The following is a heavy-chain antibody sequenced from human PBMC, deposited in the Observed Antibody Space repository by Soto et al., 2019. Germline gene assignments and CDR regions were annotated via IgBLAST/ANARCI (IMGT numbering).Heavy chain of an antibody. CDR3: AHRLGPHCSGGSCYYSDY. D-gene: IGHD2-15*01. Sequence: SGPTLVKPTQTLTLTCTFSGFSLSTSGVGVGWIRQPPGKALEWLALIYWADDKRYSPSLKSRLTITKDTSKNQVVLTMTNMDPVDTATYYCAHRLGPHCSGGSCYYSDYWGQGTLVTVSS. V-gene: IGHV2-5*02. CDR1: GFSLSTSGVG. J-gene: IGHJ4*02. CDR2: IYWADDK.